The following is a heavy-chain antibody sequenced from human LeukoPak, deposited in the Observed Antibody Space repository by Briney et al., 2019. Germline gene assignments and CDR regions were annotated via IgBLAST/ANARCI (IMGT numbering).Heavy chain of an antibody. CDR1: GFTFSNYA. V-gene: IGHV3-21*01. J-gene: IGHJ4*02. Sequence: GGSLRLSCAASGFTFSNYAMSWVRQAPGKGLEWVSSISSSSSYIYYADSVKGRFTISRDNAKNSLYLQMNSLRAEDTAVYYCAKGGVPVVSPAVNWGQGTLVTVSS. CDR3: AKGGVPVVSPAVN. CDR2: ISSSSSYI. D-gene: IGHD2-2*01.